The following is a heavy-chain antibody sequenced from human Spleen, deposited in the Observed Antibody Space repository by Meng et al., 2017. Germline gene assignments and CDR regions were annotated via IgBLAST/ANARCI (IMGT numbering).Heavy chain of an antibody. D-gene: IGHD4-11*01. V-gene: IGHV4-39*02. CDR3: ARGPTTMAHDFDY. CDR1: CVSISSISYY. Sequence: LTQSCLRRVKLSETLSLTCTVSCVSISSISYYWGWIRQPPGKGLEWSGEINHSGSTNYNPSLESRATISVDTSQNNLSLKLSSVTAADSAVYYCARGPTTMAHDFDYWGQGTLVTVSS. CDR2: INHSGST. J-gene: IGHJ4*02.